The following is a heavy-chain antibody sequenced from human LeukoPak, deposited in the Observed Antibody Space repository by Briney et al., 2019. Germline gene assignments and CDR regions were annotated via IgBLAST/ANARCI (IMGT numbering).Heavy chain of an antibody. V-gene: IGHV3-7*01. J-gene: IGHJ6*03. CDR3: ARLNYDFWSGVWEGYYMDV. Sequence: PGGSLRLSCAASGFTFSSYWMTWVRQAPGKGLEWVANIWEDGSEKYYVDPVKGRFTISRDNAKNPLYLQVNSLRAEDTAVYYCARLNYDFWSGVWEGYYMDVWGKGTTVTVSS. CDR1: GFTFSSYW. CDR2: IWEDGSEK. D-gene: IGHD3-3*01.